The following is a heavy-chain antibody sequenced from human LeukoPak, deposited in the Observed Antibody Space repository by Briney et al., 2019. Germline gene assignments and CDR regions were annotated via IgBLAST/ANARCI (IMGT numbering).Heavy chain of an antibody. V-gene: IGHV3-30*03. CDR1: GFTLSSYG. D-gene: IGHD4-23*01. Sequence: GGSLRLSCAASGFTLSSYGMHWVRQAPGKGLEWVAVISYDGSNKYYAGSVKGRFTISRDNSKNTLYLQMNSLRAEDTAVYYCARWHIFDYWGQGTLVTVSS. CDR2: ISYDGSNK. J-gene: IGHJ4*02. CDR3: ARWHIFDY.